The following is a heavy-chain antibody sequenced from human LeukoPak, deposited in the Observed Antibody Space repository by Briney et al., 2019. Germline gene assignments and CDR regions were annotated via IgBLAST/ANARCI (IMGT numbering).Heavy chain of an antibody. Sequence: ASVKVSCKVSGYTLTELSMHWVRQAPGKGLEWMGGFDPEDGETIYAQKFQGRVTMTEDTSTDTAYMELSSLRSEDTAVYYCATGRGYHFAFDIWGQGTMVTVSS. V-gene: IGHV1-24*01. J-gene: IGHJ3*02. CDR2: FDPEDGET. D-gene: IGHD1-1*01. CDR3: ATGRGYHFAFDI. CDR1: GYTLTELS.